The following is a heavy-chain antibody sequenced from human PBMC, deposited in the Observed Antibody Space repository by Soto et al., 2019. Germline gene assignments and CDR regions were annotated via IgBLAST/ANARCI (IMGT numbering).Heavy chain of an antibody. Sequence: QVHLVQSGGEVKKPGASVKVSCKASGYTFTAYGISWVRQAPGQGLEWIGWISPNNGNTKSAQKFQGRVTMTTDTSTDIAYLELRSLRADDTAVYYCARDRSSEHYLQWIEYWGQGALVTVSS. CDR1: GYTFTAYG. V-gene: IGHV1-18*01. CDR2: ISPNNGNT. CDR3: ARDRSSEHYLQWIEY. D-gene: IGHD2-2*01. J-gene: IGHJ4*02.